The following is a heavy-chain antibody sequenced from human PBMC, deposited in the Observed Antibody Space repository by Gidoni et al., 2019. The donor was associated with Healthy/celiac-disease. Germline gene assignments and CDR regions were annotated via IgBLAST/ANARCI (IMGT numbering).Heavy chain of an antibody. D-gene: IGHD4-17*01. J-gene: IGHJ4*02. Sequence: EVQLLESGGGLVQPGGSLRLSCAASGFTFRRYAMSWVRQAPGKGLEWVSAISGSGGSTYYADSVKGRFTISRDNSKNTLYLQMNSLRAEDTAVYYCAKGFGRYGDYDNVGVYWGQGTLVTVSS. V-gene: IGHV3-23*01. CDR1: GFTFRRYA. CDR3: AKGFGRYGDYDNVGVY. CDR2: ISGSGGST.